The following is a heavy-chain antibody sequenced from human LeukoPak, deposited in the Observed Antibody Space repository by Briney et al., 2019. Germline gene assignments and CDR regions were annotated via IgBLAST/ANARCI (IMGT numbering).Heavy chain of an antibody. CDR1: GYSINNGYY. CDR2: IYHSGST. V-gene: IGHV4-38-2*02. D-gene: IGHD5-18*01. Sequence: SETLSLTCTVSGYSINNGYYWGWIRQPPGKGLEWIGSIYHSGSTYYKPSLKSRVTISVDTSKNQFSLKLSSVTAADTAVYYCAREDRGGYSYGKPYYYYMDVWGKGTTVTISS. J-gene: IGHJ6*03. CDR3: AREDRGGYSYGKPYYYYMDV.